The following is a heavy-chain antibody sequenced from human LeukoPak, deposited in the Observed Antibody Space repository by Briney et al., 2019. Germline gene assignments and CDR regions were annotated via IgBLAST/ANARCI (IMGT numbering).Heavy chain of an antibody. CDR3: AKDAVVTQTYYYYYMDV. D-gene: IGHD2-21*02. CDR2: LNGDGTIT. CDR1: GFTFSSYW. Sequence: GGSLRLSCEASGFTFSSYWMHWVRQAPGKGPVWVSRLNGDGTITNYADSVKGRFSISRDNSKNTLYLQMNSLRAEDTAVYYCAKDAVVTQTYYYYYMDVWGKGTTVTISS. V-gene: IGHV3-74*01. J-gene: IGHJ6*03.